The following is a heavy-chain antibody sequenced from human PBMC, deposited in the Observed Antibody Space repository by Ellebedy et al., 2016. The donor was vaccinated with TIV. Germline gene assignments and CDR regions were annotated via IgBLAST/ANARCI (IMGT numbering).Heavy chain of an antibody. CDR2: IYYSGST. CDR1: GGSISSSSYY. CDR3: ARHPYIVLMVYASNWFDP. J-gene: IGHJ5*02. D-gene: IGHD2-8*01. Sequence: GSLRLXCTVSGGSISSSSYYWGWIRQPPGKGLEWIGSIYYSGSTYYNPSLKSRVTISVDTSKNQFSLKLSSVTAADTAVYYCARHPYIVLMVYASNWFDPWGQGTLVTVSS. V-gene: IGHV4-39*01.